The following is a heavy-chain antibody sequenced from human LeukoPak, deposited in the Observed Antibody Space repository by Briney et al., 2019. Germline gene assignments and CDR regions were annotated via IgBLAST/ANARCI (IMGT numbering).Heavy chain of an antibody. J-gene: IGHJ4*02. CDR2: IYSSGPT. D-gene: IGHD1-26*01. Sequence: SETLSLTCTVSGCSISSYYWGWVRQPAGKGLDWIGRIYSSGPTNYNPSLTSRLTMSVDTSKHQFSLKLRSVTAADPAISYCGRQGYTASYYFLDYWSQGTLVTVSS. CDR1: GCSISSYY. V-gene: IGHV4-4*07. CDR3: GRQGYTASYYFLDY.